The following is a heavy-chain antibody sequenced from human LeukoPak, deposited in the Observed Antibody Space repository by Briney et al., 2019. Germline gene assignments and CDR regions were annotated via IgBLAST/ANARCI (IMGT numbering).Heavy chain of an antibody. CDR1: GGSISSYY. V-gene: IGHV4-59*12. CDR3: ARVSMIRDYGDLLPNWYFDL. J-gene: IGHJ2*01. D-gene: IGHD4-17*01. CDR2: IYYSGST. Sequence: SETLSLTCTVSGGSISSYYWSWIRQPPGKGLEWIGYIYYSGSTNYNPSLKSRVTMSVDTSSNQFSLRLRSVTAADTAVYYCARVSMIRDYGDLLPNWYFDLWGRGTLVTVSS.